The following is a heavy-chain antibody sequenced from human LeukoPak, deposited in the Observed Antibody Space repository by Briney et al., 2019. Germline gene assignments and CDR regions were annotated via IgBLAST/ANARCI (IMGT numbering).Heavy chain of an antibody. Sequence: GGSLRLSCAASGFTVSSNYMSWVRQAPGKGLEWVSVIYSGGSTYYADSVKGRLTISRDNSKTTLYLQMNGLRAEDTAVYYCARRAYSSGYYPSYWYFDLWGRGTLVTVSS. CDR1: GFTVSSNY. D-gene: IGHD3-22*01. CDR2: IYSGGST. J-gene: IGHJ2*01. V-gene: IGHV3-53*01. CDR3: ARRAYSSGYYPSYWYFDL.